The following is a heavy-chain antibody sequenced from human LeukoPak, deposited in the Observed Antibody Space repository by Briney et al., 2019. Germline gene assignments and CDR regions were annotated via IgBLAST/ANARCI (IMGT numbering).Heavy chain of an antibody. J-gene: IGHJ4*02. CDR1: EFTFSSNA. V-gene: IGHV3-30*04. CDR2: ISYDGSNK. Sequence: GGSLRLSCAASEFTFSSNAMHWVRQAPGKGLEWVTIISYDGSNKYYADSVKGRFTISRDNSKNTLYLQMNSLRAEDTAVYYCTRDPRRLDYWGQGTLVTVSS. CDR3: TRDPRRLDY.